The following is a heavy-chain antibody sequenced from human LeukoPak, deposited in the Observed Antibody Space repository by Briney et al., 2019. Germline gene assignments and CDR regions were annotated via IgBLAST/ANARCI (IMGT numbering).Heavy chain of an antibody. CDR2: VHLDGRT. J-gene: IGHJ4*02. Sequence: KPPETMSLTCTVSGGSISSYYWSWIRQPPGKGLEWIGEVHLDGRTNYNPSLKSRLIMSVDLPENHISLKLTSVTAADTAVYYCAREGGFYRPLDYSGQGTLVTVSS. D-gene: IGHD3-3*01. CDR1: GGSISSYY. V-gene: IGHV4-59*12. CDR3: AREGGFYRPLDY.